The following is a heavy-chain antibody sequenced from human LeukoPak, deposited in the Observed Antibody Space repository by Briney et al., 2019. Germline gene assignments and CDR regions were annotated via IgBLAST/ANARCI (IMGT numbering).Heavy chain of an antibody. CDR1: GYTFTSYG. CDR3: ARAGPEVGVGGDYYYYGMDV. J-gene: IGHJ6*02. V-gene: IGHV1-18*01. CDR2: ISAYNGNT. D-gene: IGHD1-26*01. Sequence: ASVKVSRKASGYTFTSYGISWVRQAPGQGLEWMGWISAYNGNTNYAQKLQGRVTMTTDTSTSTAYVELRSLRSDDTAVYYCARAGPEVGVGGDYYYYGMDVWGQGTTVTVSS.